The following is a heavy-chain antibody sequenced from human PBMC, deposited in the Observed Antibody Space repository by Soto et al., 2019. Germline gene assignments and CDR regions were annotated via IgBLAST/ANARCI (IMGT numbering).Heavy chain of an antibody. V-gene: IGHV3-48*01. D-gene: IGHD5-12*01. CDR1: GFTFSSYS. J-gene: IGHJ4*02. CDR2: ISSSSSTI. CDR3: ARDPHRAVATIIDY. Sequence: GGSLRLSSAASGFTFSSYSMNWVRQAPGKGLEWVSYISSSSSTIYYADSVKGRFTISRDNAKNSLYLQMNSLRAEDTAVYYCARDPHRAVATIIDYWGQGTLVTVSS.